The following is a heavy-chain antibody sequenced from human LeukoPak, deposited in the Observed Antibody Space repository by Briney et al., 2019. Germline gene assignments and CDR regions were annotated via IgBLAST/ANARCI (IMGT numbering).Heavy chain of an antibody. D-gene: IGHD3-3*01. V-gene: IGHV3-43D*03. J-gene: IGHJ4*02. CDR1: GFTFDDYA. CDR2: ISWDGGST. CDR3: AKGIEDLEWLLDY. Sequence: GGSLRLSCAASGFTFDDYAMHWVRQAPGKGLEWVSLISWDGGSTYYADSVKGRFTISRDNSKNSLYLQMNSLRAEDTALYYCAKGIEDLEWLLDYWGQGTLVTVSS.